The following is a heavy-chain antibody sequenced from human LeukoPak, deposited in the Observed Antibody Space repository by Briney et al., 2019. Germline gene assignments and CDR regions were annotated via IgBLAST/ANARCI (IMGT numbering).Heavy chain of an antibody. J-gene: IGHJ5*02. V-gene: IGHV4-31*03. CDR1: GGSISSGGYY. CDR3: ARRQYSSSRWFDP. CDR2: IYYSGST. D-gene: IGHD6-6*01. Sequence: PSETLPLTCTVSGGSISSGGYYWSWIRQHPGKGLEWIGYIYYSGSTYYNPSLKSRVTISVDTSKNQFSLKLSSVTAADTAVYYCARRQYSSSRWFDPWGQGTLVTVSS.